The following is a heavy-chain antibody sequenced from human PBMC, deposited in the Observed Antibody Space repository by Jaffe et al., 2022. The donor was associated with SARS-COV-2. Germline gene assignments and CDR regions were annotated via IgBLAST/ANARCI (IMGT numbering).Heavy chain of an antibody. D-gene: IGHD1-1*01. V-gene: IGHV4-59*01. J-gene: IGHJ4*02. Sequence: QVQLQESGPGLVKPSETLSLTCTVSGDSSSLYYWSWIRQSPGKGLEWIGYIHYSGNTDYNPSLKSRVTISRDTSKKQFSLRLTSVTAADTAVYYCAKGNWNDFHSWGQGTLVTVSS. CDR3: AKGNWNDFHS. CDR1: GDSSSLYY. CDR2: IHYSGNT.